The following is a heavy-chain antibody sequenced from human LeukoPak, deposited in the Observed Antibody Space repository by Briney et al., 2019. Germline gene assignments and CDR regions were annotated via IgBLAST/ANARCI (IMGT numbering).Heavy chain of an antibody. V-gene: IGHV4-4*07. CDR3: ARALRYFDWPDAFDI. J-gene: IGHJ3*02. Sequence: SSETLSLTCTVSGGSISSYYWSWIRQPAGKGLEWIGRIYYSGSTNYNPSLKSRVTISVDTSKNQFSLKLSSVTAADTAVYYCARALRYFDWPDAFDIWGQGTMVTVSS. D-gene: IGHD3-9*01. CDR2: IYYSGST. CDR1: GGSISSYY.